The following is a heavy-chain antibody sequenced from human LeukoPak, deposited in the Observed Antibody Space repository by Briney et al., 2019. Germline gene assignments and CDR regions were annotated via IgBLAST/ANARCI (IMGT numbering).Heavy chain of an antibody. CDR3: APTPSPLYYYDSSGYQFDY. D-gene: IGHD3-22*01. V-gene: IGHV4-59*08. J-gene: IGHJ4*02. Sequence: SETLSLTCTVSGGSISSYYWSWIRQPPGKGLEWIGYIYYSGSTNYNPSLKSRVTISVDTSKNQFSLKLSSVTAADTAVYYCAPTPSPLYYYDSSGYQFDYWGQGTLVTVSS. CDR1: GGSISSYY. CDR2: IYYSGST.